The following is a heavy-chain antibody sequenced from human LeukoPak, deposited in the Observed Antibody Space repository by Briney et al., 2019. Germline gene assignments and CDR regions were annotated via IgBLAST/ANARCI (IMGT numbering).Heavy chain of an antibody. D-gene: IGHD2-2*01. CDR1: GFTFSSYW. CDR3: ARDPRSKVPAGAFDI. V-gene: IGHV3-74*01. CDR2: INSDGSST. J-gene: IGHJ3*02. Sequence: PGGSLRLSCAASGFTFSSYWMLWVRQAPGKGLVWVSRINSDGSSTSYADSVKGRFTISRDNAKNTLYLQMNSLRAEDTAVYYCARDPRSKVPAGAFDIWGQGTMVTVSS.